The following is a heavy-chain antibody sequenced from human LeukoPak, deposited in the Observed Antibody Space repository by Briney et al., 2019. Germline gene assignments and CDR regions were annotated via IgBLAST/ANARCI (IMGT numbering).Heavy chain of an antibody. CDR3: VKGRCGYVKHKTFDY. Sequence: GGSLRLSCAASGFTFSSYWMSWVRQPPGKGLEWVANIKHDGSEAYYVASVKGRFTISKDNARNSVFLQMNSLRTEDTATYYCVKGRCGYVKHKTFDYWGQGTLVTVSS. V-gene: IGHV3-7*01. CDR2: IKHDGSEA. D-gene: IGHD5-12*01. J-gene: IGHJ4*02. CDR1: GFTFSSYW.